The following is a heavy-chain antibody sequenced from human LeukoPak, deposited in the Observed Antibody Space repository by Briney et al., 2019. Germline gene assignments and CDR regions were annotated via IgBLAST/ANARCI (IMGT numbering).Heavy chain of an antibody. Sequence: ASETLSLTCSVSGGSIRNYYWTWIRQPPGKGLQWIGDIFYSGSTNYNPFLKSRVTISLDTSKNHFSLKLTSVTAADTAVYYCASSSSGSYYNGFDIWGQGTMVTVAS. D-gene: IGHD3-10*01. CDR2: IFYSGST. CDR3: ASSSSGSYYNGFDI. V-gene: IGHV4-59*01. CDR1: GGSIRNYY. J-gene: IGHJ3*02.